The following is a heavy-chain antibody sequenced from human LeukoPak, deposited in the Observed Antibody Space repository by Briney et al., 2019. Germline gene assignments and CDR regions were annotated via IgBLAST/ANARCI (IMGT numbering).Heavy chain of an antibody. CDR1: EFTFSNFA. Sequence: PGGSLRLSCAASEFTFSNFAMSWVRQAPGKGLEWVSVISGSGGITYYADSVKGRFTISRDNSKNTLYLQMNSLRAEDTAVYYCAKDKGGSGIYYNVAYYFDYWGRGTLVTVSS. V-gene: IGHV3-23*01. D-gene: IGHD3-10*01. CDR3: AKDKGGSGIYYNVAYYFDY. J-gene: IGHJ4*02. CDR2: ISGSGGIT.